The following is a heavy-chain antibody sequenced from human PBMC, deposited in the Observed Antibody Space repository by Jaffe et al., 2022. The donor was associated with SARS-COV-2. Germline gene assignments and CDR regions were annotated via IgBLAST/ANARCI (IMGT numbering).Heavy chain of an antibody. CDR1: GFTFGDYA. J-gene: IGHJ6*03. CDR2: IRSKAYGGTT. D-gene: IGHD3-9*01. CDR3: TRGVSDWLHNYYYYYMDV. V-gene: IGHV3-49*03. Sequence: EVQLVESGGGLVQPGRSLRLSCTASGFTFGDYAMSWFRQAPGKGLEWVGFIRSKAYGGTTEYAASVKGRFTISRDDSKSIAYLQMNSLKTEDTAVYYCTRGVSDWLHNYYYYYMDVWGKGTTVTVSS.